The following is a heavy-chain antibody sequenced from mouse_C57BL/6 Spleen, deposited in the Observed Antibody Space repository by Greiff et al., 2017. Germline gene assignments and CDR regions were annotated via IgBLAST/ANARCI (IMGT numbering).Heavy chain of an antibody. CDR1: GFSLTSYG. V-gene: IGHV2-3*01. CDR2: IWGDGST. D-gene: IGHD1-1*01. J-gene: IGHJ4*01. Sequence: VMLVESGPGLVAPSQSLSITCTVSGFSLTSYGVSWVRQPPGKGLEWLGVIWGDGSTNYHSALISRLSISKDNSKSQVFLKLNSLQTDDTATYYCAKGGTSYYYGSSYPYAMDYWGQGTSVTVSS. CDR3: AKGGTSYYYGSSYPYAMDY.